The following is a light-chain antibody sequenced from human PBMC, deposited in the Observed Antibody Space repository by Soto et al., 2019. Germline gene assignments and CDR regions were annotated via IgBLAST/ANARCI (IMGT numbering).Light chain of an antibody. CDR3: QQYKNYWT. J-gene: IGKJ1*01. CDR2: KAS. V-gene: IGKV1-5*03. Sequence: DIQMTQSPSTLSASVGDIVTITCRASQNLSRWLAWYQQKPGKAPKLLIYKASSLDSGVPSRFSGSGSGTEFTLTISSLQPDDLSAYYCQQYKNYWTFGQGTKVDSK. CDR1: QNLSRW.